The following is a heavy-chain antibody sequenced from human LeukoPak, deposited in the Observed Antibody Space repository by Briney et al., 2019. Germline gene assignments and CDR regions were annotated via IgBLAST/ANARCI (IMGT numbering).Heavy chain of an antibody. CDR2: FSYSGST. CDR3: ARSPSNFYDGSGYYPNWFDP. Sequence: SETLSLTCTLSGGSITSDYWSWIRQSPGKGLEWIGYFSYSGSTHYSPSLTSRVAISVDTSRNQLSLKLRSVTAADTAVYYCARSPSNFYDGSGYYPNWFDPWGQGTLVTVSS. D-gene: IGHD3-22*01. CDR1: GGSITSDY. J-gene: IGHJ5*02. V-gene: IGHV4-59*01.